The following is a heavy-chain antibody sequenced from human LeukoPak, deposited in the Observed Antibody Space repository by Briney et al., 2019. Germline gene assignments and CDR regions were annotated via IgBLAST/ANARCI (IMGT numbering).Heavy chain of an antibody. V-gene: IGHV3-21*01. CDR1: GFTFSSYS. D-gene: IGHD7-27*01. CDR3: ARGPVTGVNGY. CDR2: ISSSSSYI. Sequence: GGSLRLSCAASGFTFSSYSMNWVRQAPGKGLEWVSSISSSSSYIYYADSVKGRFTISRDDAKNSLYLQMNSLRAEDTAVYYCARGPVTGVNGYWGQGTLVTVSS. J-gene: IGHJ4*02.